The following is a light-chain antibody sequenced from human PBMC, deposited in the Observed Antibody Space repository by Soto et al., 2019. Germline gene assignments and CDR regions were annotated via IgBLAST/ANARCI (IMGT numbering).Light chain of an antibody. V-gene: IGKV3-20*01. J-gene: IGKJ1*01. CDR2: YAS. CDR1: QSVTSNY. CDR3: HQYGHAPQT. Sequence: EIVLTQSPGTLSLSPGERATLSCRASQSVTSNYLAWYQQKPGQAPRVLIYYASTRATGIPDRFSGSGSGTQFTLIISRLKPEDSAMSYCHQYGHAPQTFGQGTKVEIK.